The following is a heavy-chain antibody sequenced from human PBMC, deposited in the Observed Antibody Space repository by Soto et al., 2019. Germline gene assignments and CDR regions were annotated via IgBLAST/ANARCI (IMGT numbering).Heavy chain of an antibody. CDR1: GGSISSGGYS. V-gene: IGHV4-30-2*03. Sequence: ASETLSLTCAVSGGSISSGGYSWSWIRQPPGKGLEWIGNIYYSGSSNYNPSLKSRVTMSVDTSKNQFSLKLSSVTAADTAVYYCARHGGYYLFDYWGPGTLVTVSS. CDR3: ARHGGYYLFDY. J-gene: IGHJ4*02. D-gene: IGHD2-15*01. CDR2: IYYSGSS.